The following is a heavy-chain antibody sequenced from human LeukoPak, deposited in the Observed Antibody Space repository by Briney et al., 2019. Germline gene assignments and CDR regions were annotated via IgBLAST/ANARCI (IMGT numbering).Heavy chain of an antibody. CDR2: IWYDGSNK. CDR1: AFTSNRYA. V-gene: IGHV3-33*06. Sequence: GRSLRLSCPAAAFTSNRYAMKWVRQAPGRGREWVAFIWYDGSNKYYADSVKGRCTIYRENSQNTLYMQMKSLRAEDTAVYYCAKDERGYYDSSGYFGAIDYWGQGSLVTVSS. J-gene: IGHJ4*02. CDR3: AKDERGYYDSSGYFGAIDY. D-gene: IGHD3-22*01.